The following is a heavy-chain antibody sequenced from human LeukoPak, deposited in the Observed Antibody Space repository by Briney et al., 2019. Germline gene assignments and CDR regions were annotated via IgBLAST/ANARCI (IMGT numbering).Heavy chain of an antibody. J-gene: IGHJ5*02. D-gene: IGHD3-10*01. Sequence: GSLRLSCAASGFTFNNAWMSWVRQAPGKGLEWVGRIKKKADGGTTDYAAPVKGRFTISRDDSKDTLYLQMNSLKTEDTAVYYCTTSSGVGELNGFDPWGRGTLVTVSS. V-gene: IGHV3-15*01. CDR2: IKKKADGGTT. CDR3: TTSSGVGELNGFDP. CDR1: GFTFNNAW.